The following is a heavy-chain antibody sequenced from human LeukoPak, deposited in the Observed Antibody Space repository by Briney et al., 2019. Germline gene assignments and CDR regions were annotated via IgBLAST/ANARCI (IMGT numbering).Heavy chain of an antibody. V-gene: IGHV3-7*01. CDR3: ARQKAVVVVAATPDEDYGDYVDYYYYMDV. J-gene: IGHJ6*03. D-gene: IGHD2-15*01. Sequence: GESLRLSCAASGFTFSSYSMTWVRQAPGKGLEWVANIKEDGSEKYYVDSVKGRLTISRDNAKNSLSLQIKSLRAEDTAVYYCARQKAVVVVAATPDEDYGDYVDYYYYMDVWGKGTTVTVSS. CDR2: IKEDGSEK. CDR1: GFTFSSYS.